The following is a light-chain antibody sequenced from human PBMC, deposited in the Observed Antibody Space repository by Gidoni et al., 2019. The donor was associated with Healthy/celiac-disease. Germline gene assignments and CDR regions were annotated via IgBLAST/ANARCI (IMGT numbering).Light chain of an antibody. J-gene: IGKJ2*01. CDR1: QSVSSY. Sequence: ESVLTQSPATLSLSPGERATLSCRASQSVSSYLAWYQQKPGQAPRLLIYDASNRATGIPARFSGRGSGTDFTLTISSLEPADFAVYYCQQRSNWPRTFGQGTKLEIK. V-gene: IGKV3-11*01. CDR2: DAS. CDR3: QQRSNWPRT.